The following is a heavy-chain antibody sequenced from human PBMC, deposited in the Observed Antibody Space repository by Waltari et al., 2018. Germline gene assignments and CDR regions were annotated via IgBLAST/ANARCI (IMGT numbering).Heavy chain of an antibody. CDR1: GGSISSYY. CDR3: AREIEGYDFWSGYYGTFDY. CDR2: IYTSGST. Sequence: QVQLQESGPGLVKPSETLSLTCTVSGGSISSYYWSWIRQPAGKGLEWIGRIYTSGSTNYTPFLKSRVTMSVDTSKTQFSLKLSSVTAADTAVYYCAREIEGYDFWSGYYGTFDYWGHGTLVTVSS. D-gene: IGHD3-3*01. J-gene: IGHJ4*01. V-gene: IGHV4-4*07.